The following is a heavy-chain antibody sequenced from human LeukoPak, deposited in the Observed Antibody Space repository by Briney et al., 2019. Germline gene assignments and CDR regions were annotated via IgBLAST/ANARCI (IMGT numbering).Heavy chain of an antibody. D-gene: IGHD6-6*01. J-gene: IGHJ4*02. CDR1: GGSISSGDYY. CDR3: ARHQNGGDSSSLVDY. V-gene: IGHV4-30-4*08. Sequence: SETLSLTCTVSGGSISSGDYYWSWIRQPPGKGMEWIGYIYYSGSTYYNPSLKSRVTISVDTSKNQFSLKLSSVTAADTAVYYCARHQNGGDSSSLVDYWGQGTLVTVSS. CDR2: IYYSGST.